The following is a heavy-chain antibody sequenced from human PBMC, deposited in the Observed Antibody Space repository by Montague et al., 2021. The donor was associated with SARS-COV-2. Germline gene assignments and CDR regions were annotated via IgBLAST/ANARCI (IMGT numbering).Heavy chain of an antibody. D-gene: IGHD3-16*01. CDR2: ISGGSETI. CDR1: GFFFNSYV. CDR3: AKHLVPWYYFDY. J-gene: IGHJ4*02. Sequence: SLRLSCAASGFFFNSYVMSWVRQALGKGLEWVSSISGGSETINYADSVKGRFTISRDRSKNTLYLQLNNLRADDAAVYYCAKHLVPWYYFDYWGQGTLVTVSS. V-gene: IGHV3-23*01.